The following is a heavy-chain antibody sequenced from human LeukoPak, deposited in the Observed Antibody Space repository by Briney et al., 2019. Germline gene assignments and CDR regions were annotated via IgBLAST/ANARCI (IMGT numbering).Heavy chain of an antibody. Sequence: PSQTLSLTCTVSGGSISCGSYYWSWIRQPAGKGLEWIGRIYTSGSTNYNPSLKSRVTISVDTSRNQFPLKRSLGPAAARAVYYWAGGPSGGSYWAEVVFNSWGQGPMVPVSS. D-gene: IGHD1-26*01. J-gene: IGHJ3*01. V-gene: IGHV4-61*02. CDR3: AGGPSGGSYWAEVVFNS. CDR2: IYTSGST. CDR1: GGSISCGSYY.